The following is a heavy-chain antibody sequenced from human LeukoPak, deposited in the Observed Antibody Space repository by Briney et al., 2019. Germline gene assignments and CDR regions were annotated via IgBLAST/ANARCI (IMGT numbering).Heavy chain of an antibody. CDR2: INWNGGST. Sequence: RAGGSLRLSCAASGFTFDDYGMSWVRQAPGKGLEWVSDINWNGGSTGYADSVKGRFTISRDNAKNSLYLQMNSLRAEDTALYYCARAGRSGYFAYWGQGTLVTVSS. V-gene: IGHV3-20*04. CDR3: ARAGRSGYFAY. D-gene: IGHD3-22*01. J-gene: IGHJ4*02. CDR1: GFTFDDYG.